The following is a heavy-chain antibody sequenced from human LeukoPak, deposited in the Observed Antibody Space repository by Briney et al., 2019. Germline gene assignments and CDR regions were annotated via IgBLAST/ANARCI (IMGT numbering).Heavy chain of an antibody. Sequence: GGSLRLSCAASGFTFSSYAMSWVRQPPGKGLEWVSSISGSGGSTYYADSVKGRFTISRDNSKNTLYLQMNSLRAEDTAVYYCAKTTTVTNYYFDYWGQGTLVTVSS. CDR2: ISGSGGST. CDR1: GFTFSSYA. D-gene: IGHD4-11*01. J-gene: IGHJ4*02. CDR3: AKTTTVTNYYFDY. V-gene: IGHV3-23*01.